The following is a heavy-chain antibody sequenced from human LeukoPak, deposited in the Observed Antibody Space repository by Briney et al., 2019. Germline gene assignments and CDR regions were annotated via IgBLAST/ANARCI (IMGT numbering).Heavy chain of an antibody. Sequence: GGSLRLSCAVSGIIFSDAWMNWVRQAPGKGLEWVSSITGSSTYIHYADSVKGRFTISRDNAKNSLYLQMNSLRAEDTAVYYCARGFADFVWGSYPSSYWGQGILVTVSS. V-gene: IGHV3-21*01. J-gene: IGHJ4*02. CDR1: GIIFSDAW. CDR3: ARGFADFVWGSYPSSY. CDR2: ITGSSTYI. D-gene: IGHD3-16*02.